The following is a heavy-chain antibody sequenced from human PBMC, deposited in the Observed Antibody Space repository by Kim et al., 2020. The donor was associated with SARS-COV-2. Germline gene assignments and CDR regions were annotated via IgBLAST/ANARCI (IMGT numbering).Heavy chain of an antibody. Sequence: SINYAQKFQGRLTMTMDTSTTTVYMELSGLRSEETAIYYCARDRPHNWFDPWGQGTLVTVSS. J-gene: IGHJ5*02. CDR2: SI. V-gene: IGHV1-46*01. CDR3: ARDRPHNWFDP.